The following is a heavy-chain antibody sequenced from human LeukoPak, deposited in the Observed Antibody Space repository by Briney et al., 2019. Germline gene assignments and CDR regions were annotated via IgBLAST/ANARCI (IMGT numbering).Heavy chain of an antibody. CDR1: GFTFGTSG. V-gene: IGHV3-30*12. Sequence: GGSLSLSCAGSGFTFGTSGMHWVRQAPGKGLEWVAIDGTNTYYADSVKGRFTISRDNSKNTLYLQMNSLSGEDTAMYYCVRDKDWYFDSWGQGTLVTVSS. J-gene: IGHJ4*02. D-gene: IGHD3/OR15-3a*01. CDR3: VRDKDWYFDS. CDR2: DGTNT.